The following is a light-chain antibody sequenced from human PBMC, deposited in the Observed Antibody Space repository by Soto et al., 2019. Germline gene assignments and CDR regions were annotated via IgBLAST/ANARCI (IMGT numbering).Light chain of an antibody. CDR2: GPS. CDR3: QQYNNWPPIT. Sequence: EIVMTQSPATQSVSPGERATLSCRASQSINSNLAWYQQKPGQPPGLLIYGPSTRATGIPARFSGSGSGTEFTLTISSLQSEDFAVYYCQQYNNWPPITFGQGTRREIK. J-gene: IGKJ5*01. CDR1: QSINSN. V-gene: IGKV3-15*01.